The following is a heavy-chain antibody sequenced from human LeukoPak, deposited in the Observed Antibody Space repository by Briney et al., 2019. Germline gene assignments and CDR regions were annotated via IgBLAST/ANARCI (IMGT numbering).Heavy chain of an antibody. CDR1: GHTFTSYD. D-gene: IGHD3-10*01. J-gene: IGHJ4*02. V-gene: IGHV1-8*01. Sequence: ASVKVSCKASGHTFTSYDINWVRQATGQGLEWMGWMNPNSGNTGYAQKFQGRVTMTRSTSISTAYMELSSLRSEDTAVYYCAREYYYGSGSYGDYWGQGTLVTVSS. CDR2: MNPNSGNT. CDR3: AREYYYGSGSYGDY.